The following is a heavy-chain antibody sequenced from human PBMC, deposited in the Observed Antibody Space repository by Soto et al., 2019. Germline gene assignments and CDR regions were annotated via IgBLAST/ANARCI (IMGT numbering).Heavy chain of an antibody. D-gene: IGHD2-2*01. J-gene: IGHJ4*02. Sequence: QVQLVQSGPEMKKPGASVRVSCSTSGYTFTMYGITWVRQTPGQGLEWLGWINGSSGSTEYAEKFRDRVTMTTDTSTNTAYMELRSLRSDDTAVYYCGRLPNCSNGKCYGYYFDYWGQGTLVTASS. V-gene: IGHV1-18*01. CDR1: GYTFTMYG. CDR3: GRLPNCSNGKCYGYYFDY. CDR2: INGSSGST.